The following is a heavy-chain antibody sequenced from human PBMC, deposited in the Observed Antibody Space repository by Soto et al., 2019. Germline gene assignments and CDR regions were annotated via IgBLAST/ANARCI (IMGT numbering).Heavy chain of an antibody. CDR1: GYTFTSYG. Sequence: GASLKVSCKASGYTFTSYGISWVRQAPGQGLEWMGWISAHNGNTNYAQKLQGRVTMTTDTSTSTAYMELRSLRSDDTAVYYCARDWNQGRVGTRAYYGMDVWGQGTTVTVSS. J-gene: IGHJ6*02. CDR3: ARDWNQGRVGTRAYYGMDV. V-gene: IGHV1-18*04. CDR2: ISAHNGNT. D-gene: IGHD1-7*01.